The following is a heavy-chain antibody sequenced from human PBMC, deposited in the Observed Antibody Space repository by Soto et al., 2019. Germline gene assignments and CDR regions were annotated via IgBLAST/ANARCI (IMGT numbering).Heavy chain of an antibody. CDR3: ARGIRAARHDAFDI. Sequence: EVQLVESGGGLVKPGGSLRLSCAASGFTFSSYSMNWVRQAPGKGLEWVSSISSSSSYIYYADSVKGRFTISRDNAENSLYLQMNSLRAEDTAVYYCARGIRAARHDAFDIWGQGTMVTVSS. CDR1: GFTFSSYS. D-gene: IGHD6-6*01. CDR2: ISSSSSYI. V-gene: IGHV3-21*01. J-gene: IGHJ3*02.